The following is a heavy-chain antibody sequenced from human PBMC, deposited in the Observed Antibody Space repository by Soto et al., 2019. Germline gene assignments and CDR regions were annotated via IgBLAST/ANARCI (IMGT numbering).Heavy chain of an antibody. Sequence: SETLSLTCAVYGGSFSGYYWTWIRQPPGKGLEWIGEINHSGSTTYNPSLKSRVTISVDTSRDQFSLRLSSVTAVDTAVYYCARGGSHGGNYYIFDYWGQGTPVTVSS. CDR1: GGSFSGYY. CDR3: ARGGSHGGNYYIFDY. V-gene: IGHV4-34*01. CDR2: INHSGST. D-gene: IGHD2-15*01. J-gene: IGHJ4*02.